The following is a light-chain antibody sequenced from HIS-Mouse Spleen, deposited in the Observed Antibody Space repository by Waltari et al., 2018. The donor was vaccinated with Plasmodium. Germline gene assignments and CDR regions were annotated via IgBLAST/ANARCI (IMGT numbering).Light chain of an antibody. J-gene: IGLJ1*01. CDR1: TMGSKS. CDR2: EGS. V-gene: IGLV2-23*01. Sequence: LTQPPSVSVAPGQTARITCGGNTMGSKSVHWYQQHPGKAPKLMIYEGSKRPSGVSNRFSGSKSGNTASLTISGLQAEDEADYYCCSYAGSSTYVFGTGTKVTVL. CDR3: CSYAGSSTYV.